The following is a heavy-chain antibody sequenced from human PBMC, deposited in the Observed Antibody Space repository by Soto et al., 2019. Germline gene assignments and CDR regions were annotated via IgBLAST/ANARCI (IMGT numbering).Heavy chain of an antibody. CDR1: GLNFDDFA. Sequence: GGSLRLSCVGTGLNFDDFAMHWFRQAPGKGLEWVSGITWNSRVLAYADSVKGRFTISRDNARNSLYLQMDSLRDEDTALYYCAKGRYDFWSPYYFDSWGQGTLVPVSS. CDR2: ITWNSRVL. V-gene: IGHV3-9*01. CDR3: AKGRYDFWSPYYFDS. D-gene: IGHD3-3*01. J-gene: IGHJ4*02.